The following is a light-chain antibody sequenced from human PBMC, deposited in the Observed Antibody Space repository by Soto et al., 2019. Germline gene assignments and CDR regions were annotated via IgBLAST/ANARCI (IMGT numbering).Light chain of an antibody. CDR3: SSYTGSTSYV. CDR2: DVT. CDR1: SSDVGGYNY. J-gene: IGLJ1*01. V-gene: IGLV2-14*01. Sequence: QSALTQPASVSGSPGQSITISCTGTSSDVGGYNYVSWYQQEPGKAPKLMIYDVTYRPSGVSNRFSGSKSDNTASLTISGLQAEDEADYYCSSYTGSTSYVFGPGTKVTVL.